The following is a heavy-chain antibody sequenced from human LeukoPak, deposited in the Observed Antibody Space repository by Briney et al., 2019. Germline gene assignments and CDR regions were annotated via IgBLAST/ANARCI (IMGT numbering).Heavy chain of an antibody. V-gene: IGHV3-23*01. CDR2: ISGRGGST. J-gene: IGHJ4*02. CDR3: AKETYSSGWYPYFDY. Sequence: GGSLRLSCVASGFTFSSYAIRWVSQARGKGGEWVSGISGRGGSTYYADSVKGRFTISRDNSKNTLFLQMNSLRAEETAVYYCAKETYSSGWYPYFDYWGQGTLVTVSS. D-gene: IGHD6-19*01. CDR1: GFTFSSYA.